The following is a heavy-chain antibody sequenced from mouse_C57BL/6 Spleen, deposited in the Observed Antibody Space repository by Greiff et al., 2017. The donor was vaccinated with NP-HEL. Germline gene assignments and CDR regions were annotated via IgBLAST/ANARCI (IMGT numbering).Heavy chain of an antibody. J-gene: IGHJ2*01. CDR3: ARSEQTFDY. Sequence: QVQLQQSGPELVKPGASVKISCKASGYAFSSSWMNWVKQRPGKGLEWIGRIYPGDGDTNYNEKFKGKATLTADKSSSTAYMELRSLTSEDSAVYFCARSEQTFDYWGQGTTLTVSS. CDR2: IYPGDGDT. CDR1: GYAFSSSW. V-gene: IGHV1-82*01.